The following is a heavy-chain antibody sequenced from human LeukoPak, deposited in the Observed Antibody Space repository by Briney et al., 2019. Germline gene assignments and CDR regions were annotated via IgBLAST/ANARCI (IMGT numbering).Heavy chain of an antibody. J-gene: IGHJ4*02. CDR3: ARVRATFSPHFDN. D-gene: IGHD5-12*01. CDR1: GFTFSSCW. V-gene: IGHV3-74*01. Sequence: GGSLRLSCAASGFTFSSCWMHWVRQAPGKGLMWVSRINSDGSITSYADSVKGRFTISRDNAKNTLYVQMNSLRAEDTAVYYCARVRATFSPHFDNWGQGTLVIVSS. CDR2: INSDGSIT.